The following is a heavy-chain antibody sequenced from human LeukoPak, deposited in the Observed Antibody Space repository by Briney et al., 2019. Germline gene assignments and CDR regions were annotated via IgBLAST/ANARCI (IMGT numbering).Heavy chain of an antibody. CDR3: ARTSYDILTGYYSGGGPFDY. CDR1: GGSVTDYY. D-gene: IGHD3-9*01. Sequence: PSETLSLTCTVSGGSVTDYYWSWIRQSPGKGLEWIGYIYYTGTSYNPSLKSRVTISADTSKNQFSLKLISVTAADTAVYYCARTSYDILTGYYSGGGPFDYWGQGTLVTVPS. CDR2: IYYTGT. J-gene: IGHJ4*02. V-gene: IGHV4-59*02.